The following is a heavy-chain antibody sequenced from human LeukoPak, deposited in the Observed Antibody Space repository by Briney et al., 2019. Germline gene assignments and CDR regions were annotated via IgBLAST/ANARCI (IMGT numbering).Heavy chain of an antibody. Sequence: PSETLSLTCTVSGGSISSYYWSWIRQSAGKGLEWIGRIYTSGSTNYNPSLKSRVTMSVDTSKNQFSLKLNSVTAADTAVYYCARDSSNTWHGNFDYWGQGTLVTVSS. J-gene: IGHJ4*02. CDR3: ARDSSNTWHGNFDY. D-gene: IGHD2-2*01. CDR2: IYTSGST. CDR1: GGSISSYY. V-gene: IGHV4-4*07.